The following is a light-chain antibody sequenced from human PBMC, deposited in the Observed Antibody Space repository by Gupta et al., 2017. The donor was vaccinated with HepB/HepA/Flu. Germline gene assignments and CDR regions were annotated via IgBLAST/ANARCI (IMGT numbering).Light chain of an antibody. Sequence: DIQMTQSPSSLSASVGDRVTITCRASQTISNYLNWYQQKPGEAPKVLIYAASSLQSWVPSRFSGSGSGADFTLTINMLPAEDFATYCCQQGYSHPWTFGQGTKVEIK. CDR2: AAS. V-gene: IGKV1-39*01. CDR3: QQGYSHPWT. J-gene: IGKJ1*01. CDR1: QTISNY.